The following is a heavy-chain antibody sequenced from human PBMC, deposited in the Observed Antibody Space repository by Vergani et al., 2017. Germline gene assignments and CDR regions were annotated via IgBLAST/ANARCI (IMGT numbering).Heavy chain of an antibody. Sequence: QVQLVESGGGVVQPGRSLRLSCAASGFTFSSYGMHWVRPAPGKGLEWVAVISYDGSNKYYADSVKGRFTISRDNSKNTLDLQMNSLRAEDTAVYYCAKDLVRFWSGYFNWFDPWGQGTLVTVSS. CDR3: AKDLVRFWSGYFNWFDP. CDR1: GFTFSSYG. J-gene: IGHJ5*02. V-gene: IGHV3-30*18. CDR2: ISYDGSNK. D-gene: IGHD3-3*01.